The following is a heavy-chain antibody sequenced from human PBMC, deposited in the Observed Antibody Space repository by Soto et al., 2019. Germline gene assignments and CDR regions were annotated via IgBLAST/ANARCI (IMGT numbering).Heavy chain of an antibody. CDR3: ARDPPSTLGSFDI. V-gene: IGHV3-33*01. J-gene: IGHJ3*02. Sequence: QVQLVESGGGVVQPGRSQRLSCAASGFTFSMYGMHWVRQAPGKGLEWMATVYYDGHNKYYADSVRGRFTISRDNSKNMVYLQMSGLRGEDAAVYYCARDPPSTLGSFDIWGRGTMVTVSS. D-gene: IGHD2-2*01. CDR1: GFTFSMYG. CDR2: VYYDGHNK.